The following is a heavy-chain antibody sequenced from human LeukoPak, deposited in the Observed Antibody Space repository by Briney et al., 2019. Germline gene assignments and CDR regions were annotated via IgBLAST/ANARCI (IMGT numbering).Heavy chain of an antibody. V-gene: IGHV3-30-3*01. CDR3: AKGPYSSGWYPGVSEYD. D-gene: IGHD6-19*01. J-gene: IGHJ4*02. CDR1: GFRFSDFT. Sequence: GRSLRLSCAVSGFRFSDFTMHWVRQAPGRGPEWVAVISFDGSNKNYADSVKGRFTISRDNSKNTLYLQMNSLRAEDTAVYYCAKGPYSSGWYPGVSEYDWGQGTLVTVSS. CDR2: ISFDGSNK.